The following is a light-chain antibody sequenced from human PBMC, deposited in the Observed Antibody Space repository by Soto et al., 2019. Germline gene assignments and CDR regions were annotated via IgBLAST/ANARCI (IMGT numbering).Light chain of an antibody. CDR2: GAS. CDR3: QLYGRPLPAT. CDR1: QSISINY. J-gene: IGKJ4*01. Sequence: IVLTQSPGTLSLSPGERATLSCRASQSISINYLAWYHQKPGQPPRLLIYGASTRATGIPDRFNGSGSETDFTLSISRLESEDFGVYYCQLYGRPLPATFGGGTRVEI. V-gene: IGKV3-20*01.